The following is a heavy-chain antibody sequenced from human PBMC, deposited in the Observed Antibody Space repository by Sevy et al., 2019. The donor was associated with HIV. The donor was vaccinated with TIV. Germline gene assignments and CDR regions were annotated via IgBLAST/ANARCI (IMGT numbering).Heavy chain of an antibody. V-gene: IGHV4-59*01. CDR1: GGSISSYY. CDR3: ARGGTAMDYYYYGMDV. Sequence: SETLSLTCTVSGGSISSYYWSWIRQPPGKGLEWIGYIYYSGSTNYNPSLKSRVTISVDTSKNQFSLKLSSVTAADTAVYYCARGGTAMDYYYYGMDVWGQWTTVTVSS. D-gene: IGHD5-18*01. J-gene: IGHJ6*02. CDR2: IYYSGST.